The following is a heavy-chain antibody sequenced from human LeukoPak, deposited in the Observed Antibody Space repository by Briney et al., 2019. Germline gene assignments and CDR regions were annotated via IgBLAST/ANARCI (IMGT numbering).Heavy chain of an antibody. CDR1: GFIFTNYA. CDR2: ISYNGGST. V-gene: IGHV3-64*02. D-gene: IGHD3-3*02. Sequence: GGSLRLSCAASGFIFTNYAMHWGRQAPGKVLEYVSAISYNGGSTYYADSVKGRFTISRDNSKNTLYLQMGSLTAEDMGVYYCARRFAAQLAFVDVWGKGTTVTISS. CDR3: ARRFAAQLAFVDV. J-gene: IGHJ6*04.